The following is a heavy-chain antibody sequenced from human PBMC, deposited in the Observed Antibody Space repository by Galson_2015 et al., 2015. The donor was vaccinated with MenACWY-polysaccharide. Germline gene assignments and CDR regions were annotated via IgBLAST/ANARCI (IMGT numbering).Heavy chain of an antibody. CDR3: ARQRGYSYGYNDY. D-gene: IGHD5-18*01. J-gene: IGHJ4*02. Sequence: SLRLSCAASALTFSSYWMSWVRQAPGKGLEWVANINLDGRDKYYVDSVRGRFTISRDNARNSLYLQMNSLRVEDTAVYYCARQRGYSYGYNDYWGQRTLVTVSS. CDR2: INLDGRDK. CDR1: ALTFSSYW. V-gene: IGHV3-7*01.